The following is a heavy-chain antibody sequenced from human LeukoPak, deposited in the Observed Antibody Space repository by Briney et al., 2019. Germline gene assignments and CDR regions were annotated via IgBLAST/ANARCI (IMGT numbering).Heavy chain of an antibody. CDR1: GFTFSSYA. CDR3: AKSSCDILTGYPRVSDY. J-gene: IGHJ4*02. Sequence: GGSLRLSCAASGFTFSSYAMSWVRQAPGKGLEWVSAISGSGGSTYYADSVKGRFTISRDNSKNTLYLQMNSLRAEDTAVYYCAKSSCDILTGYPRVSDYWGQGTLVTVSS. CDR2: ISGSGGST. V-gene: IGHV3-23*01. D-gene: IGHD3-9*01.